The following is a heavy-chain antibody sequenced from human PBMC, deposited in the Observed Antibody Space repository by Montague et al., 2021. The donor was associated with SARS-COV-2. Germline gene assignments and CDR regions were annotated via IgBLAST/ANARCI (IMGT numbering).Heavy chain of an antibody. CDR2: IYYSGST. J-gene: IGHJ6*02. CDR1: GGSISSGGYY. D-gene: IGHD2-2*01. CDR3: ATESVVPASLYYYGMDV. Sequence: TLSLTCTVSGGSISSGGYYWSWIRQHPGKGLEWIGYIYYSGSTYYNSSLKSRVTISVDTSKNQFSLKLSSVTAADTAVYYCATESVVPASLYYYGMDVWGQGTTVTVSS. V-gene: IGHV4-31*03.